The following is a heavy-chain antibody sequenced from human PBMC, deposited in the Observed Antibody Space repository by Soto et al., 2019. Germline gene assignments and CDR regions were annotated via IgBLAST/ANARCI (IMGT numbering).Heavy chain of an antibody. J-gene: IGHJ5*02. V-gene: IGHV4-34*01. CDR1: GGSFIGYD. D-gene: IGHD2-15*01. Sequence: SQTICLTYTVYGGSFIGYDGSWLLKPPGEGPEWIGEINHSGNTKYTPSLKSRVTISVDTSKNQFSLKLSSVTAADTAVYYCARPTHCSGGSCYSVPHNNNWFDPWGQGTLVTVSS. CDR3: ARPTHCSGGSCYSVPHNNNWFDP. CDR2: INHSGNT.